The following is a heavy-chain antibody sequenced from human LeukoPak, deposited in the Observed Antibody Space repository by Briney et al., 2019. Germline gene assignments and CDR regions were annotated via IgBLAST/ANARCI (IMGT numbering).Heavy chain of an antibody. CDR1: GGSISNYY. J-gene: IGHJ2*01. D-gene: IGHD6-13*01. CDR3: ARMPGIAAAGTGWYFDL. V-gene: IGHV4-59*08. CDR2: IYYSGST. Sequence: SETLSLTCTVSGGSISNYYWSWIRQPPGKGLEWIGYIYYSGSTHYNPSLKSRVTISVDTSKNQFSLKLSSVTAADTAVYYCARMPGIAAAGTGWYFDLWGRGTLVTVSS.